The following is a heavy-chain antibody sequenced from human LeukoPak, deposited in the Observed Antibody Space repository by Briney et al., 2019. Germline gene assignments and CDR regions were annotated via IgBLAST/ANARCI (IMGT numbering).Heavy chain of an antibody. V-gene: IGHV1-24*01. D-gene: IGHD3-22*01. J-gene: IGHJ4*02. CDR1: GYTLTELS. CDR2: LDPEEGET. Sequence: GASVKVSCQVSGYTLTELSMHWVRQAPGKGLEWVGGLDPEEGETIYAQKFQGRVTMTEDTSTDTAYMELSSLRSEDTVVYYCATVNPYDSSGYFPESWGQGTLVTVPS. CDR3: ATVNPYDSSGYFPES.